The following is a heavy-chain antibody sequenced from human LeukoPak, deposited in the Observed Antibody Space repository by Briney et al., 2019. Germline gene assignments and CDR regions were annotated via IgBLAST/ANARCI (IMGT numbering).Heavy chain of an antibody. Sequence: SETLSLTCAVYGGSFSGYYWSWIRQPPGKGLEWIGEISHSGSTNYNPSLKSRVTISVDKSKNQFSLKLSSVTAADTAVYYCARAPPWNYVLEDYYYMDVWGKGTTVTVSS. CDR2: ISHSGST. J-gene: IGHJ6*03. CDR1: GGSFSGYY. CDR3: ARAPPWNYVLEDYYYMDV. V-gene: IGHV4-34*01. D-gene: IGHD1-7*01.